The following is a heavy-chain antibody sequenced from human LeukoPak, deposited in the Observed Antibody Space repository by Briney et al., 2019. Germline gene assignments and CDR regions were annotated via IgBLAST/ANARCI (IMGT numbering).Heavy chain of an antibody. J-gene: IGHJ4*02. CDR3: ARNFNDGSGWFN. D-gene: IGHD6-19*01. Sequence: ASVKVSCKASGCTFTGYYMHWVRQAPGQGLEWMGWINPNSGGTNYAQKFQGRVTITADESTSTAYIELSSLRSEDTAVYYCARNFNDGSGWFNWGQGTLVTVSS. CDR2: INPNSGGT. CDR1: GCTFTGYY. V-gene: IGHV1-2*02.